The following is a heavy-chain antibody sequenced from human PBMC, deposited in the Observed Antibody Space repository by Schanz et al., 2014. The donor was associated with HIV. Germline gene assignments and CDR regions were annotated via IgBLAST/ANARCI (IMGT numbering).Heavy chain of an antibody. CDR2: INNDGSST. J-gene: IGHJ6*02. V-gene: IGHV3-74*01. CDR3: ARSYGTNLRWFGAYGMDV. D-gene: IGHD3-10*01. Sequence: EVQLVESGGGLVKRGGSLRLSCAASGFRFSNYWMYWVRQAPGKGLVWVSRINNDGSSTSYADSVKGRFTISRDKAKNSLHLQMNSLRAEDTAVYLCARSYGTNLRWFGAYGMDVWGQGTTVTVSS. CDR1: GFRFSNYW.